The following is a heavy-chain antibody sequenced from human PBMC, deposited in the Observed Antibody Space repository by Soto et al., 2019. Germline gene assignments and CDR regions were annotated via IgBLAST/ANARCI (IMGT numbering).Heavy chain of an antibody. CDR1: GYDFSSYG. CDR3: VRDPQRNDY. V-gene: IGHV1-18*04. CDR2: ISASNGNR. Sequence: QVQLVQSGAEVKEPGASVKVSCKASGYDFSSYGISWVRQAPGQGLVWMGWISASNGNRDYAQQFQGRVTMTSDTSRTTAYMELRSLTSDDTAVYYCVRDPQRNDYWGQGTLVNVSS. D-gene: IGHD2-2*01. J-gene: IGHJ4*02.